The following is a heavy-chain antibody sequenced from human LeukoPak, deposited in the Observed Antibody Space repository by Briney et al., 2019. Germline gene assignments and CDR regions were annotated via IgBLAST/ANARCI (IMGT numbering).Heavy chain of an antibody. D-gene: IGHD3-10*01. Sequence: GGSLRLSCAASGFTFSSYSMNWVRQAPGKGLEWVSYISSSSSTIYYADSVKGRFTISRDNAKNSLYLQMNSLRAEDTAVYYCARDLVVRGVTANYYYYYGMDVWGQGTTVTVSS. J-gene: IGHJ6*02. CDR3: ARDLVVRGVTANYYYYYGMDV. CDR1: GFTFSSYS. V-gene: IGHV3-48*01. CDR2: ISSSSSTI.